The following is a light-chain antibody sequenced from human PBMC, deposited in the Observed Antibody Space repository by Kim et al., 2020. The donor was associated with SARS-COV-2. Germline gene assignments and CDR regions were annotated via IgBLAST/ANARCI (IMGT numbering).Light chain of an antibody. CDR2: RNN. V-gene: IGLV10-54*01. Sequence: QTATLTCPGNSNHGGNQGAAWLQQPPGPPPKLLSYRNNNRPSGISERLSASRSGNTASLTITGLQPEDEADYYCSAWDSSLSAVVFGGGTKLTVL. CDR1: SNHGGNQG. CDR3: SAWDSSLSAVV. J-gene: IGLJ2*01.